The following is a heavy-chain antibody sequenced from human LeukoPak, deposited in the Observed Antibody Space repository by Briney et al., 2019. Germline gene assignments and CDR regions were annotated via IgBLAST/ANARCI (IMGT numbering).Heavy chain of an antibody. CDR1: GGSISSYY. CDR2: INHSGST. CDR3: ARNRRGYSYGYPPLYFDY. D-gene: IGHD5-18*01. V-gene: IGHV4-34*01. J-gene: IGHJ4*02. Sequence: SETLSLTCTVSGGSISSYYWSWIRQPPGKGLEWIGEINHSGSTNYNPSLKSRVTISVDTSKNQFSLKLSSVTAADTAVYYCARNRRGYSYGYPPLYFDYWGQGTLVTVSS.